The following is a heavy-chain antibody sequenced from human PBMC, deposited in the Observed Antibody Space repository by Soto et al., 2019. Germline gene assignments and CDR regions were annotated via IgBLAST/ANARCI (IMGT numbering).Heavy chain of an antibody. Sequence: SQTLSLTCAISGDSVSSNSAAWNCISHSPSRCLEWLGRTYYRSKWYNDYAVSVKSRITINPDTSKNQFSLQLNSVTPEDTAVYYCARDLVRGVIKLYYYGMDVWGQGTTVTVSS. V-gene: IGHV6-1*01. CDR2: TYYRSKWYN. CDR1: GDSVSSNSAA. D-gene: IGHD3-10*01. CDR3: ARDLVRGVIKLYYYGMDV. J-gene: IGHJ6*02.